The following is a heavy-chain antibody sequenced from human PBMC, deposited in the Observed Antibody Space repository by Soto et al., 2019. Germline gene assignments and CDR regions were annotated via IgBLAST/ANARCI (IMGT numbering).Heavy chain of an antibody. CDR3: ARVAWRHYYYGMDV. CDR1: GGSISSGDYY. D-gene: IGHD1-1*01. J-gene: IGHJ6*02. CDR2: IHYRGST. V-gene: IGHV4-30-4*01. Sequence: PSETLSLTCTVSGGSISSGDYYWSWIRQPPGKALEWIGHIHYRGSTYYNPSLKSRLSMSVDTSKSQVSLKLSSVTAVDTALYYCARVAWRHYYYGMDVWGQGTTVTV.